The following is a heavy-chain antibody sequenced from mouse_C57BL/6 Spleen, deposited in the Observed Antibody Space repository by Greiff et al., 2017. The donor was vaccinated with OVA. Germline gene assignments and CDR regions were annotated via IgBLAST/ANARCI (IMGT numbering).Heavy chain of an antibody. Sequence: VQLKESGPGLVKPSQSLSLTCSVTGYSITSGYYWNWIRQFPGNKLEWMGYISYDGSNNYNPSLKNRISITRDTSKNQFFLKLNSVTTEDTATYYCARGDSNFAMDYWGQGTSVTVSS. V-gene: IGHV3-6*01. J-gene: IGHJ4*01. CDR2: ISYDGSN. CDR3: ARGDSNFAMDY. CDR1: GYSITSGYY. D-gene: IGHD2-5*01.